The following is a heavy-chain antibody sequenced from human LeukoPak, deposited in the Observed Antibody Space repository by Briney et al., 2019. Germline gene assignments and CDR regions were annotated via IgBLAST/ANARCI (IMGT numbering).Heavy chain of an antibody. Sequence: PGRSLRLSCTASGLTFGDYAMSWVRQAPGKGLEWVGFIRSKAYGGTTEYAASVKGRFTISRDDSKSIAYLQMNSLKTEDTAVYYCTRDPRGSYGPDAFDIWGQGTMVTVSS. CDR1: GLTFGDYA. D-gene: IGHD1-26*01. V-gene: IGHV3-49*04. CDR3: TRDPRGSYGPDAFDI. J-gene: IGHJ3*02. CDR2: IRSKAYGGTT.